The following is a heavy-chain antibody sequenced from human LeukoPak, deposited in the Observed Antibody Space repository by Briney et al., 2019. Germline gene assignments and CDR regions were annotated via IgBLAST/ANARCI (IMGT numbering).Heavy chain of an antibody. CDR1: GFTFSSYS. D-gene: IGHD3-22*01. CDR2: ISSSSSYI. Sequence: GGSLRLSCAASGFTFSSYSMNWVRQAPGKGLEWVSSISSSSSYIYYADSVKGRFTISRDNAKNSLYLQMNSLRAEDTAVYYCARDPGYYDSSGYYSDAFDIWGQGTMVTVSS. CDR3: ARDPGYYDSSGYYSDAFDI. J-gene: IGHJ3*02. V-gene: IGHV3-21*01.